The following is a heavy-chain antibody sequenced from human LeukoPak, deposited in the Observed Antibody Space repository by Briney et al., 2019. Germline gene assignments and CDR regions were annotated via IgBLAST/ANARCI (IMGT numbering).Heavy chain of an antibody. V-gene: IGHV3-21*01. CDR1: GFTFSSYS. CDR3: ARDQRGPYCSSTSCSGAYYYGMDV. CDR2: ISSSSSYI. J-gene: IGHJ6*02. Sequence: PGGSLRLSCAASGFTFSSYSMNWVRQAPGKGPEWVSSISSSSSYIYYADSVKGRFTISRDNAKNSLYLQMNSLRAEDTAVYYCARDQRGPYCSSTSCSGAYYYGMDVWGQGTTVTVSS. D-gene: IGHD2-2*01.